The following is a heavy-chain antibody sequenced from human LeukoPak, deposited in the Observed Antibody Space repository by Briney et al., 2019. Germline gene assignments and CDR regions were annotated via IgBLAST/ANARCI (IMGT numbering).Heavy chain of an antibody. CDR1: GFRFDDYG. CDR2: ISWNGGSI. CDR3: AKGYYGSGSYGWFDY. V-gene: IGHV3-20*04. D-gene: IGHD3-10*01. J-gene: IGHJ4*02. Sequence: GGSLRLSCTASGFRFDDYGMTWVRQAPGKGLEWVSGISWNGGSINYADSVKGRFTISRDNSKNTLFLHMNSLRAEDTAVYSCAKGYYGSGSYGWFDYWGQGTLVTVSS.